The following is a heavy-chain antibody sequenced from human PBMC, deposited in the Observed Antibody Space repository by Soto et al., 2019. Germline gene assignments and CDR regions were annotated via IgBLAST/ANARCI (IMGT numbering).Heavy chain of an antibody. V-gene: IGHV3-30*18. CDR3: AKEWGRAIWSGYQPHYYYGMDV. Sequence: SLRLSCGSCLFTFSIYDMHWVRQAPGKGLEWGAVISYDGINKYYADSVKGRFTISRDNPKNTLYLQMNSLRAEDTAVYYCAKEWGRAIWSGYQPHYYYGMDVWGQGTTVTVSS. CDR2: ISYDGINK. CDR1: LFTFSIYD. J-gene: IGHJ6*02. D-gene: IGHD3-3*01.